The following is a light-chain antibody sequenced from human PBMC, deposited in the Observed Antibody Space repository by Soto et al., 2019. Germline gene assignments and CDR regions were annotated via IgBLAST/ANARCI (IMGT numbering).Light chain of an antibody. CDR3: PSYDISLSGWV. J-gene: IGLJ3*02. CDR1: SSNIGAGYD. Sequence: QSVLTQPPSVSGAPGQRVTISCTGSSSNIGAGYDVHWYQHLPGTAPKLLIFGNSNRPSGVPDRFSGAQSGTSASLAITGRQAEDEADYYCPSYDISLSGWVFGGGTQLTVL. V-gene: IGLV1-40*01. CDR2: GNS.